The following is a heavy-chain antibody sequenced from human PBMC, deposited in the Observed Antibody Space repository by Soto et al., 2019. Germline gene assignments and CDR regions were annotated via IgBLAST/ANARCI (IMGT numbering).Heavy chain of an antibody. Sequence: QVQLQESGPGLVKPSGTLSLTCDVSSGSISSNNWWSWVRQPPGRGLEWIGEIYHSGRSNYNPSLKSRVTISVDKSKTQFSLNLTSVTAADTAVYYCTRDRVDYAPTPPNYYSYNGMDVWGQGTTVTVSS. J-gene: IGHJ6*02. D-gene: IGHD4-17*01. V-gene: IGHV4-4*02. CDR2: IYHSGRS. CDR3: TRDRVDYAPTPPNYYSYNGMDV. CDR1: SGSISSNNW.